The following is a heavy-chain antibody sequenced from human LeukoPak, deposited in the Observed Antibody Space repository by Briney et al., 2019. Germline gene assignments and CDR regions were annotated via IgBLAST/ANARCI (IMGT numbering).Heavy chain of an antibody. Sequence: GGSLRLSCADSGFTFSTYAMNWVRQAPGKGLEWVSSISGSSDYIYYADSVKGRFTISRDNAKNSLYLQMNSLRAEDTAVYYCARYYGSGSPPFDDWGQGTLVTVSS. D-gene: IGHD3-10*01. V-gene: IGHV3-21*01. CDR3: ARYYGSGSPPFDD. CDR2: ISGSSDYI. CDR1: GFTFSTYA. J-gene: IGHJ4*02.